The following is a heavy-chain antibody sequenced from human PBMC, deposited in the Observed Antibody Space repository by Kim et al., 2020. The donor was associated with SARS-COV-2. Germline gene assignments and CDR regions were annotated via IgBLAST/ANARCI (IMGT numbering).Heavy chain of an antibody. V-gene: IGHV3-48*03. CDR1: GFTFSSYE. CDR2: ISSSGSTI. Sequence: GGSLRLSCAASGFTFSSYEMNWVRQAPGKGLEWVSYISSSGSTIYYADSVKGRFTITRDNAKNSLYLQMNSLTAEDTAVYYCARPNCSSTSCHYYYYYY. CDR3: ARPNCSSTSCHYYYYYY. J-gene: IGHJ6*03. D-gene: IGHD2-2*01.